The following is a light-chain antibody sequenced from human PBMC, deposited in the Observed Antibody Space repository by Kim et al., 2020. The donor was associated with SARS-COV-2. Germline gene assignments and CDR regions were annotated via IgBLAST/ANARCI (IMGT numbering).Light chain of an antibody. CDR3: GSRDSSGSHWV. CDR2: GNN. V-gene: IGLV3-19*01. Sequence: SSELTQDPAVSVALGQTVRITCQGDILRNYYATWYQQKPGQAPLLVVYGNNNRPSGIPDRFSGSSSGGTESLTITGAQAEDEVDYYWGSRDSSGSHWVFG. CDR1: ILRNYY. J-gene: IGLJ3*02.